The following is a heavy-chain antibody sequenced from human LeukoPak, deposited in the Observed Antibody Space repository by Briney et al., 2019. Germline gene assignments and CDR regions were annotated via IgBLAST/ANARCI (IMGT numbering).Heavy chain of an antibody. J-gene: IGHJ4*02. D-gene: IGHD1-26*01. CDR2: IKQDGTEK. CDR1: GFSFSDYW. Sequence: PGGSLRLSCAASGFSFSDYWMSWVRQAPGKGLEWVANIKQDGTEKYYLDSVKGRFTISRDNAKNSLYLQLNSLRADDTAVYYCARDSRRVGATGGSDYWGQGTLVTVSS. CDR3: ARDSRRVGATGGSDY. V-gene: IGHV3-7*03.